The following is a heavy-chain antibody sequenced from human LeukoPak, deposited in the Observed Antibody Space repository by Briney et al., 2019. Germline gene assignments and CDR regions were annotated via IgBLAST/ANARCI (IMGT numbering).Heavy chain of an antibody. CDR1: GFTFSSYW. CDR3: ARDRGRWGYYFDY. Sequence: PGGSLRLSCAASGFTFSSYWMSWVRQAPGKGLEWVANIKQDGSEKYYVDSVKGRFTISRDNAKNSLYLQMNSLRAEDTAVYYCARDRGRWGYYFDYWGQGTLVTVSS. D-gene: IGHD3-10*01. J-gene: IGHJ4*02. V-gene: IGHV3-7*01. CDR2: IKQDGSEK.